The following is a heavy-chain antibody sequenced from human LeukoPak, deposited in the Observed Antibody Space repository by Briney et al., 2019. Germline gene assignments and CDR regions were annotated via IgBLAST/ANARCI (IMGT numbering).Heavy chain of an antibody. J-gene: IGHJ3*02. V-gene: IGHV1-18*01. CDR3: ARARLYSSSHTHPVAFDI. CDR2: ISAYNGNT. Sequence: GASVKVSCKASGYTFTSYGISWVRQAPGQGLEWMGWISAYNGNTNYAQKLQGRVTMTTDTSTSTAYMELRSLRSDDTAVYYCARARLYSSSHTHPVAFDIWGQGTMVTVSS. D-gene: IGHD6-13*01. CDR1: GYTFTSYG.